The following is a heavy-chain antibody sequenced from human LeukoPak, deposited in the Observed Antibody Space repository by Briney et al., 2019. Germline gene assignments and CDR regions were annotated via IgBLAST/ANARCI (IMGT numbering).Heavy chain of an antibody. J-gene: IGHJ4*02. V-gene: IGHV4-39*07. CDR1: GDSISSSDYF. CDR3: ARAGSGYHEGNFDY. CDR2: LHYGGST. D-gene: IGHD3-22*01. Sequence: SETLSLTCTVSGDSISSSDYFWVWIRQPPGKGLEWIGNLHYGGSTYYNPSLKSRVTISVDTSKNQFSLKLSSVTAADTAVYYCARAGSGYHEGNFDYWGQGTLVTVSS.